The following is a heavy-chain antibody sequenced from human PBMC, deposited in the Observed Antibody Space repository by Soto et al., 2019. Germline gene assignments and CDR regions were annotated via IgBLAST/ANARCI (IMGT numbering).Heavy chain of an antibody. CDR1: GGSISSGNFY. CDR2: IYFSGST. D-gene: IGHD1-26*01. V-gene: IGHV4-30-4*01. CDR3: AHDSHGGNTYFDL. Sequence: SETLSLTCTVSGGSISSGNFYWSWIRQPPGKGLEWIGYIYFSGSTYYSPSLKSRLTISLNTSKNQFSLKLSSVTAADTAAYYCAHDSHGGNTYFDLWGQGALVTVSS. J-gene: IGHJ4*02.